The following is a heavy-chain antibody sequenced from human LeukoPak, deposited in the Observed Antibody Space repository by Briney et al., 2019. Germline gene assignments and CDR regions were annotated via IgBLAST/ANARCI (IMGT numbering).Heavy chain of an antibody. CDR2: INPSGGST. Sequence: ASVKVSCKASGYTFTGYYMHWVRQAPGQGLEWMGIINPSGGSTSYAQKFRGRVTMTRDTSTSTVYMELSSLRSEDTAVYYCARLVGDLDAFDIWGQGTMVTVSS. CDR1: GYTFTGYY. CDR3: ARLVGDLDAFDI. V-gene: IGHV1-46*03. J-gene: IGHJ3*02. D-gene: IGHD2-2*01.